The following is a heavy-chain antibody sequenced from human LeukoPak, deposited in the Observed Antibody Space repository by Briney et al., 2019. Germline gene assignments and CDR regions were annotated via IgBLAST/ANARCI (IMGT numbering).Heavy chain of an antibody. CDR2: IYYSGST. J-gene: IGHJ5*02. V-gene: IGHV4-39*07. D-gene: IGHD3-3*01. Sequence: PSETLSLTCTVSGGSISSSSYYWGWIRQPPGKGLEWIGSIYYSGSTYYNPSLKSRVTISVDTSKNQFSLKLSSVTAADTAVYYCAREGRYDFWSGYPFFDPWGQGTLITVSS. CDR1: GGSISSSSYY. CDR3: AREGRYDFWSGYPFFDP.